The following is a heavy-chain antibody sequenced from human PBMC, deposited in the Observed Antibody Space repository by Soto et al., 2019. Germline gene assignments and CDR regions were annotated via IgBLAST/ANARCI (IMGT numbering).Heavy chain of an antibody. CDR3: ARAPEYCGGTSCLRGGGDC. D-gene: IGHD2-2*01. Sequence: EVQLVESGGGLVQPGGSLRLSCAASGFTFSRYSMNWVRQAPGKGLEWISYISSSSTTIYYADSVKGRFTISRDDAKNSLYLQMNSLRAEDTSVYYCARAPEYCGGTSCLRGGGDCWGQGTLVTVSS. CDR1: GFTFSRYS. CDR2: ISSSSTTI. V-gene: IGHV3-48*01. J-gene: IGHJ4*02.